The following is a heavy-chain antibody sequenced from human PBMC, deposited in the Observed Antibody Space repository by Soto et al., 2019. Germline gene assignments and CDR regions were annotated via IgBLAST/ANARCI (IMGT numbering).Heavy chain of an antibody. CDR2: MYYSGST. J-gene: IGHJ6*03. V-gene: IGHV4-39*01. Sequence: PSETLSLTCTVSGGSISTSSYYWGWIRQPPGKGLEWIGSMYYSGSTYYNASLKSRVTISVDTSKNQFSLNLSSVTAADTAVYYRARLTGRYYYYMDVWGKGTTVTVSS. CDR3: ARLTGRYYYYMDV. CDR1: GGSISTSSYY.